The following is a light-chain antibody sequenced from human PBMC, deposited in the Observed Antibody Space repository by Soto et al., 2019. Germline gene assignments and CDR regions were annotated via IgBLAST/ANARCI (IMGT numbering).Light chain of an antibody. CDR3: QVWDDTSEWV. CDR2: DDS. Sequence: SYELAQPTSVSVAPGQTAAISCGGNNIGSKTVHWYQQKPGQAPVLVVFDDSDRPSGIPERFSGSNSGNTATLTISRVEAGDEADYYCQVWDDTSEWVFGGGTKLTVL. CDR1: NIGSKT. J-gene: IGLJ3*02. V-gene: IGLV3-21*02.